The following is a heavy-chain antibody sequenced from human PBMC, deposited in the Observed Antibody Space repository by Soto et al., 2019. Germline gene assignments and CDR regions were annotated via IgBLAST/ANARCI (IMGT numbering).Heavy chain of an antibody. V-gene: IGHV3-15*01. D-gene: IGHD1-26*01. Sequence: GGSLRLSCAASGFTFSNAWMSWVRQAPGKGLEWVGRIKSKTDGGTTDYAAPVKGRFTISRDDSKNTLYLQMNSLKTEDTAVYYCTTDRRWDPMLYYFDYWGQGTLVTVSS. CDR3: TTDRRWDPMLYYFDY. CDR1: GFTFSNAW. CDR2: IKSKTDGGTT. J-gene: IGHJ4*02.